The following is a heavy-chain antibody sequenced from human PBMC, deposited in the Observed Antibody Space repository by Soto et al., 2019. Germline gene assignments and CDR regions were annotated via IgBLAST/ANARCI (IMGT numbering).Heavy chain of an antibody. J-gene: IGHJ6*02. CDR2: IDPSDSYT. Sequence: PGESLKISCKGSGYSFTSYLISWVRQMPGKGLEWMGRIDPSDSYTNYSPSFQGHVTISANKSISTAYLQWSSLKASDTAMYYCASLGRYSYGSTSYYYYGMDVWGQGTTVTVSS. CDR3: ASLGRYSYGSTSYYYYGMDV. V-gene: IGHV5-10-1*01. D-gene: IGHD5-18*01. CDR1: GYSFTSYL.